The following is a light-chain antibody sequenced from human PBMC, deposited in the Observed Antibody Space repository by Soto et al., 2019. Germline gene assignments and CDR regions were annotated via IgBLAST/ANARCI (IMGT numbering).Light chain of an antibody. Sequence: QSVLTQPPSVSGAPGQRGTISCTGSSSNIGAGYDVHWYQRLPGTAPKVLIYNNNNRPSGVPDRFSGSKSGTSASLAITGLQAEDDADYYCQSYASSLSGSNVFGTGTKLTVL. CDR1: SSNIGAGYD. CDR3: QSYASSLSGSNV. J-gene: IGLJ1*01. CDR2: NNN. V-gene: IGLV1-40*01.